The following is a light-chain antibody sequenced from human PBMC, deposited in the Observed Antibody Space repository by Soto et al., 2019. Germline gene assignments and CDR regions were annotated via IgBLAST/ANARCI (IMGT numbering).Light chain of an antibody. CDR3: QQYNNWLIT. Sequence: EIVLTQCPATLSLSPGERATLSCRASQSVSSYLAWYQQKPGQAPRLLIYDASNRATGIPARFSGSGSGTDFTLTISSLEPEDFAVYYCQQYNNWLITFGQGTRLVI. CDR1: QSVSSY. CDR2: DAS. V-gene: IGKV3-11*01. J-gene: IGKJ5*01.